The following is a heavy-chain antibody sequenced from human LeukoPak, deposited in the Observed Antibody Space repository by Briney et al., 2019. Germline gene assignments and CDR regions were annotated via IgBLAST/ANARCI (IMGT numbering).Heavy chain of an antibody. V-gene: IGHV1-2*02. D-gene: IGHD2-2*01. J-gene: IGHJ4*02. Sequence: GASVKVSCKTSGYPFIEYYIHWLRQAPGQGLEWVGWMIPRSGDTNYAPKFQGRVTLTRDTSISTAYMELNRLTPDDTAVYYGARLPATAATPDSWGQGTLVTASS. CDR2: MIPRSGDT. CDR1: GYPFIEYY. CDR3: ARLPATAATPDS.